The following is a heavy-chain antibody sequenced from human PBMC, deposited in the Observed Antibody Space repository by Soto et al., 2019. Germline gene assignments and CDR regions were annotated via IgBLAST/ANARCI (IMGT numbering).Heavy chain of an antibody. V-gene: IGHV1-18*01. CDR1: GYTFTSYG. D-gene: IGHD2-15*01. J-gene: IGHJ4*02. CDR3: ARYAVVVAATGSGFDY. CDR2: ISAYNGNT. Sequence: ASVKVSCKASGYTFTSYGTSWVRQAPGQGLEWMGWISAYNGNTNYAQKLQGRVTMTTDTSTSTAYMELRSLRSDDTAVYYCARYAVVVAATGSGFDYWGQGTLVTVSS.